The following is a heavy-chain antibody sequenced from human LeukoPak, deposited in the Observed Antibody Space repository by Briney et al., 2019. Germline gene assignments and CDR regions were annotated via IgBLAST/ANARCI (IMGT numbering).Heavy chain of an antibody. J-gene: IGHJ3*01. CDR2: IYYTGST. CDR1: GGSFSGYY. V-gene: IGHV4-59*01. D-gene: IGHD1-26*01. Sequence: SETLSLTCTVSGGSFSGYYWSWLRQPPGKGLEWIGYIYYTGSTKYNPSLKSRVTISLDTSKNQFSLKLSSLTAAGTAVYYCASGSGSYFRSWGQGTMVTASS. CDR3: ASGSGSYFRS.